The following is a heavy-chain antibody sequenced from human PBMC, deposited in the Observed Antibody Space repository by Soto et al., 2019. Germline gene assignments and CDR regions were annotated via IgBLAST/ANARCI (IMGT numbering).Heavy chain of an antibody. CDR2: IDPSDSYT. D-gene: IGHD6-19*01. V-gene: IGHV5-10-1*01. CDR3: ARRRMSAVAGFDY. J-gene: IGHJ4*02. Sequence: PGESLKISCKGSGYSFTSYWISWVRQMPGKGLEWMGSIDPSDSYTNYSPSFQGHVTISADKSISTAYLQWSSLKASDTAMYYCARRRMSAVAGFDYWGQGTLVTVSS. CDR1: GYSFTSYW.